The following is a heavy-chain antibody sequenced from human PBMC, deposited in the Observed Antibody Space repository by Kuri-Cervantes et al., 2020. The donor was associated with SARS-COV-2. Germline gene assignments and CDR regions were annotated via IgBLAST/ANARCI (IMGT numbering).Heavy chain of an antibody. CDR1: GFTFGDYA. CDR2: IKQDGSEK. V-gene: IGHV3-7*01. J-gene: IGHJ4*02. Sequence: GESLKISCTASGFTFGDYAMSWVRQAPGKGLEWVANIKQDGSEKYYVDSVKGRFTISRDNAKNSLYLQMNSLRAEDTAVYYCARDWSRDGYNSFDYWGQGTLVTVSS. CDR3: ARDWSRDGYNSFDY. D-gene: IGHD5-24*01.